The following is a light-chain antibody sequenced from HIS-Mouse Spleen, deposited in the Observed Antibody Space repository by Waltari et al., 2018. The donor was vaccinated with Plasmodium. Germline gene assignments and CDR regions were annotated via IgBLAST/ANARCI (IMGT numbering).Light chain of an antibody. CDR1: SSDVGGYNY. V-gene: IGLV2-11*01. CDR2: DVS. Sequence: QSALTQPRSVSASPGQSVPISSTGTSSDVGGYNYVSWYQQHPGKAPNLMIYDVSKRPSGVPDRFSGSKSGNTASLTISGLQAEDEADYYCCSYAGSYTWVFGGGTKLTVL. J-gene: IGLJ2*01. CDR3: CSYAGSYTWV.